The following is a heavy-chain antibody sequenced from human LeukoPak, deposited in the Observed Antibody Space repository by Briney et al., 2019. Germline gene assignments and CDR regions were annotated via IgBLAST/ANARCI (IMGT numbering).Heavy chain of an antibody. CDR2: IKSKTDGGTT. CDR1: GFTFSNAW. D-gene: IGHD2-15*01. V-gene: IGHV3-15*01. J-gene: IGHJ6*02. Sequence: GGSLRLSCAASGFTFSNAWMSWVRQAPGKGLEWVGRIKSKTDGGTTDYAAPVKGRFTISRDDSKNTLYLQMNSLKTEDTAVYYCTTGPWGGGSYYYYYGMDVWGQGTTVTVSS. CDR3: TTGPWGGGSYYYYYGMDV.